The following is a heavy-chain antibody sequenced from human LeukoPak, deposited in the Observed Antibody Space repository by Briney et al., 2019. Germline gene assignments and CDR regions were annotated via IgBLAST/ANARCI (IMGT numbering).Heavy chain of an antibody. J-gene: IGHJ4*02. CDR3: AILERDIVVVPAAPFDY. V-gene: IGHV4-30-2*01. CDR1: GGSISSGGYS. Sequence: PSETLSLTCAVSGGSISSGGYSWSWIRQPPGKGLEWIGYIYHSGSTYYNPSLKSRVTISVDRSKNQFSLKLSSVTAADTAVYYCAILERDIVVVPAAPFDYWGQGTLVTVSS. D-gene: IGHD2-2*01. CDR2: IYHSGST.